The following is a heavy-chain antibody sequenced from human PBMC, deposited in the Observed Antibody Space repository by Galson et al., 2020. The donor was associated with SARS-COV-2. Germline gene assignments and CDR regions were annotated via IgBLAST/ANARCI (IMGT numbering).Heavy chain of an antibody. Sequence: HGESLKISCKGSGYSFTSYWISWVRQMPGKGLEWMGRIDPSDSYTNYSPSFQGHVTISADKSISTAYLQWSSLKASDTAMYYCARHEVIAVAITFGYYMDVWGKGTTVTVSS. J-gene: IGHJ6*03. CDR2: IDPSDSYT. V-gene: IGHV5-10-1*01. CDR1: GYSFTSYW. D-gene: IGHD6-19*01. CDR3: ARHEVIAVAITFGYYMDV.